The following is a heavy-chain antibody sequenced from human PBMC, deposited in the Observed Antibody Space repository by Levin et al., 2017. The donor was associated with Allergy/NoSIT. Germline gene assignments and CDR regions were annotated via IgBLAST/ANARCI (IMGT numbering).Heavy chain of an antibody. V-gene: IGHV3-7*03. CDR3: ARNLRGNSADDAFDI. CDR1: GFTFRDYW. J-gene: IGHJ3*02. Sequence: GGSLRLSCAAAGFTFRDYWMTWVRQAPGRGLEWVANIDQDGSQKYYVDSVKGRFTISRDNAKNSLDLQMNYLRADDTAVYYCARNLRGNSADDAFDIWGHGTMVTFSS. CDR2: IDQDGSQK. D-gene: IGHD5-12*01.